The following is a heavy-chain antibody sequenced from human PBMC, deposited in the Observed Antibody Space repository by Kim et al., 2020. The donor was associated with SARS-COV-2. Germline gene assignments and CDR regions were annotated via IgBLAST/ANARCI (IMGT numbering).Heavy chain of an antibody. CDR2: INPNSGGT. Sequence: ASVKVSCKASGYTFTGYYMHWVRQAPGQGLEWMGWINPNSGGTNYAQKFQGRVTMTRDTSISTAYMELSRLRSDDTAVYYCARADLLYIPYFQHWGQGTLVTVSS. J-gene: IGHJ1*01. CDR3: ARADLLYIPYFQH. V-gene: IGHV1-2*02. CDR1: GYTFTGYY. D-gene: IGHD2-2*02.